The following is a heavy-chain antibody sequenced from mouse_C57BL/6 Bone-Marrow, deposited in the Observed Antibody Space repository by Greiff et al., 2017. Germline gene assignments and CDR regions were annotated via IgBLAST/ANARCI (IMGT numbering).Heavy chain of an antibody. CDR1: DYTFTDYY. CDR2: IYPGSGNT. CDR3: ARGDSYYGNSFYDMDY. V-gene: IGHV1-77*01. Sequence: QVQLQQSGAELARPGALVKLSCKASDYTFTDYYINWVKQRTGQGLEWIGEIYPGSGNTYYNEKFKGKATLTADKSSSTAYMQLSSLTSEDSSVYCWARGDSYYGNSFYDMDYWGQGTSVTVSS. D-gene: IGHD2-1*01. J-gene: IGHJ4*01.